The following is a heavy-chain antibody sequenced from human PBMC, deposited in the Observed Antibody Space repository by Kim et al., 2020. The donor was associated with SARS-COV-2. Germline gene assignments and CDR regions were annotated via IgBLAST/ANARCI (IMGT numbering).Heavy chain of an antibody. Sequence: GGSLRLSCAASGFTFSSYGMHWVRQAPGKWLEWVAVIWYDGSNKYYADSVKGRFTISRDNSKNTLYLQMNSLRAEDTAVYYCASFSGAWRYFDYWGQGTLVTVSS. J-gene: IGHJ4*02. D-gene: IGHD1-26*01. CDR3: ASFSGAWRYFDY. V-gene: IGHV3-33*01. CDR2: IWYDGSNK. CDR1: GFTFSSYG.